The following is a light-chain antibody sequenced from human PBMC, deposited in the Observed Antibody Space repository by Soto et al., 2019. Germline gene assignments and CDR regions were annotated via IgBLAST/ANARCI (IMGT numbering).Light chain of an antibody. CDR2: GAS. CDR3: QQYGRSLT. J-gene: IGKJ4*01. Sequence: EIVLTHSPGTLSLSPWEIATLSCRASQSVSSSYLAWYQQNHVQAPRLLIYGASSRATGIPDRFSGSGSGTDFTLPISRLEPEDFGVYYCQQYGRSLTFGGGTEVDIK. CDR1: QSVSSSY. V-gene: IGKV3-20*01.